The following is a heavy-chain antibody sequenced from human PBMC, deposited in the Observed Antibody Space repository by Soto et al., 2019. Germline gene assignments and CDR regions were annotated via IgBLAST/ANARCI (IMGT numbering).Heavy chain of an antibody. Sequence: SETLSLTCTVPGGSISSSSYYWGWIRQPPGKGLEWIGSIYYSGSTYYNPSLKSRVTISVDTSKNQFSLKLSSVTAADTAVYYCARHETYYYDSSGERYYYGMDVWGQGTTVTVSS. CDR1: GGSISSSSYY. CDR2: IYYSGST. J-gene: IGHJ6*02. D-gene: IGHD3-22*01. CDR3: ARHETYYYDSSGERYYYGMDV. V-gene: IGHV4-39*01.